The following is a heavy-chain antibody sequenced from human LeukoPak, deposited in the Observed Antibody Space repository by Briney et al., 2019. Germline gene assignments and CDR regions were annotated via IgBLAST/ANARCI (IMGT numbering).Heavy chain of an antibody. D-gene: IGHD3-22*01. Sequence: ASVRVSCKASGYTFTSYGISWVRQAPGQGLEWMGWISAYNGNTNYAQKLQGRVTMTTDTSTSTAYMELRSLRSDDTAVYYGARDGGYYSDSSGYYPHFDYWGQGTLVTVSS. CDR1: GYTFTSYG. J-gene: IGHJ4*02. V-gene: IGHV1-18*01. CDR2: ISAYNGNT. CDR3: ARDGGYYSDSSGYYPHFDY.